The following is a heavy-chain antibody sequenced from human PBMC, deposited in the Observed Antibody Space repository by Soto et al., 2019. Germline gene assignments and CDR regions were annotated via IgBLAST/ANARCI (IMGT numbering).Heavy chain of an antibody. D-gene: IGHD4-17*01. CDR3: ARGGGTTVVTDSGY. CDR1: GFTFSSYS. Sequence: EVQLVESGGGLVKPGGSLRLSCAASGFTFSSYSMNWVRQAPGKGLEWVSSISSSSSYIYYADSVKGRFTIFRDNAKNSLYLQMNSLRAEDTAVYYCARGGGTTVVTDSGYWGQGTLVTVSS. CDR2: ISSSSSYI. J-gene: IGHJ4*02. V-gene: IGHV3-21*01.